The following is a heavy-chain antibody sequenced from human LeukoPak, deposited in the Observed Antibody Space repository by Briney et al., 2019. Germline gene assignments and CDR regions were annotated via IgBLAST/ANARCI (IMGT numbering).Heavy chain of an antibody. J-gene: IGHJ3*02. D-gene: IGHD2-15*01. V-gene: IGHV4-61*01. CDR3: ARDSRVRGYCSGGSCPYAFDI. Sequence: SETLSLTCTVSGGSISSSSYYWGWIRQSPGKGLEWIGYIFYSGSTNYNPSLKSRVTMSLDTSKNQFSLKLSSVTAADTAVYYCARDSRVRGYCSGGSCPYAFDIWGQGTMVTVSS. CDR1: GGSISSSSYY. CDR2: IFYSGST.